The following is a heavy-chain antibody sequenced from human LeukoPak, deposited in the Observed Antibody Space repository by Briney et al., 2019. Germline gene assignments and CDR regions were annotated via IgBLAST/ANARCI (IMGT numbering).Heavy chain of an antibody. V-gene: IGHV3-23*01. CDR3: AKTLVVAAISQLFDY. Sequence: PGGSLRLSCAASGFTFSSYAMSWVRQAPGKGLEWVSAISGSGGSTYYADSVKGRFTISRDNSKNTLYLQMNSLRAEDTDVYYCAKTLVVAAISQLFDYWGQGTLVTVSS. CDR2: ISGSGGST. J-gene: IGHJ4*02. CDR1: GFTFSSYA. D-gene: IGHD2-15*01.